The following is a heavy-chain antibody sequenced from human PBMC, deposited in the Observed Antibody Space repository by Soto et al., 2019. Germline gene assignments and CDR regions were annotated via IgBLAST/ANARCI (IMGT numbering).Heavy chain of an antibody. CDR3: ARVLKDYDFWSGYYRGYYYYYMDV. D-gene: IGHD3-3*01. J-gene: IGHJ6*03. CDR2: IKQDGSEK. CDR1: GFTLSSYW. Sequence: AGGSLRLSCAASGFTLSSYWMSWVRQAPGKGLEWVANIKQDGSEKYYVDSVKGRFTISRDNAENSLYLQMNSLRAEDTAVYYCARVLKDYDFWSGYYRGYYYYYMDVWGKGTTVTFSS. V-gene: IGHV3-7*01.